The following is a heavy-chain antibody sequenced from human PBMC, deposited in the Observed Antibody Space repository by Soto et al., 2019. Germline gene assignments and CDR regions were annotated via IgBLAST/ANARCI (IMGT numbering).Heavy chain of an antibody. CDR1: GYTFINYD. V-gene: IGHV1-8*01. Sequence: QVQLVQSGAEAKKPGASVRVSCKASGYTFINYDINWVRRAPGQGLEWMGWLNPKTGNTVDAQRFQGRVTMTRNTTIGTAFLELSSLRSEDTAVYYCARYPTGEMVSEAADLTSRIYGMDVWGQGTTVTVAS. CDR3: ARYPTGEMVSEAADLTSRIYGMDV. D-gene: IGHD3-10*01. CDR2: LNPKTGNT. J-gene: IGHJ6*02.